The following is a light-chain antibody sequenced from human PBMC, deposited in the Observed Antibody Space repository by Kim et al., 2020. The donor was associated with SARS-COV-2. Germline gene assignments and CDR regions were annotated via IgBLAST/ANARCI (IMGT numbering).Light chain of an antibody. Sequence: GQTVRITCQGDSLRSYDASWYQQKPGQAPVLVIYGKNNRPSGIPDRFSGSSSGNTASLTITGAQAEDEADYYCNSRDSSGNHRWVFGGGTQLTVL. CDR2: GKN. V-gene: IGLV3-19*01. CDR1: SLRSYD. CDR3: NSRDSSGNHRWV. J-gene: IGLJ3*02.